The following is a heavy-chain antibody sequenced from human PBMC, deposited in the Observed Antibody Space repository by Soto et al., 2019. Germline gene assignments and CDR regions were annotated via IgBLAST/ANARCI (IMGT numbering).Heavy chain of an antibody. CDR2: ISSSSSYI. J-gene: IGHJ4*02. CDR3: ARDSTGPSGAFDY. D-gene: IGHD3-10*01. Sequence: GGSLRLSCAASGFTFSSYSMNWVRQAPGKGLEWVSSISSSSSYIYYADSVKGRFTISRDNAKNSLYLQMNSLRAEDTAVYYCARDSTGPSGAFDYWGQGTLVTVSS. V-gene: IGHV3-21*01. CDR1: GFTFSSYS.